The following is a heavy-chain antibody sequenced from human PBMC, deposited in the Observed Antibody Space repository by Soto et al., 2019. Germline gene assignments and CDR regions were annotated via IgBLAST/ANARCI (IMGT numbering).Heavy chain of an antibody. Sequence: PSETLSLTCTVSGGSVSSGSYYWSWIRQPPGKGLECIGYIYYSGSTNYNPSLKSRVTISVDTSKNQFSLKLSSVTAADTAGYYCARDLSLDYSGQGTLVTVSS. J-gene: IGHJ4*02. D-gene: IGHD3-16*02. V-gene: IGHV4-61*01. CDR1: GGSVSSGSYY. CDR2: IYYSGST. CDR3: ARDLSLDY.